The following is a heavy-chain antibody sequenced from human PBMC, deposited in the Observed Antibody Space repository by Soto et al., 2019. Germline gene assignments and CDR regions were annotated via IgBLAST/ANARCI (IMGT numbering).Heavy chain of an antibody. D-gene: IGHD1-1*01. CDR1: GYTFTGYY. Sequence: ASVKVSCKASGYTFTGYYMHWVRQAPGQGLEWMGWISAYNGNTNYAQKLQGRVTMTTDTSTSTAYMELRSLRSDDTAVYYCARDFETTGTTHYYYGMDVWGQGTTVTVSS. CDR2: ISAYNGNT. V-gene: IGHV1-18*04. CDR3: ARDFETTGTTHYYYGMDV. J-gene: IGHJ6*02.